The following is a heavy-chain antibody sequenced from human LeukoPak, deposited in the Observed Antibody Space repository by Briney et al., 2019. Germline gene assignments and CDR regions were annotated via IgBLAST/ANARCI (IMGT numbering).Heavy chain of an antibody. V-gene: IGHV3-30*18. CDR3: AKGSSSGTVDY. J-gene: IGHJ4*02. Sequence: GRSLRLSCAASGFTFSNYDMHWVRQAPGKGLEWVAFISYDGTNKYYADSVKGRFTFSRDNSKYTLYLQMNSLRAEDTAVYYCAKGSSSGTVDYWGQGTLVAVS. D-gene: IGHD3-22*01. CDR2: ISYDGTNK. CDR1: GFTFSNYD.